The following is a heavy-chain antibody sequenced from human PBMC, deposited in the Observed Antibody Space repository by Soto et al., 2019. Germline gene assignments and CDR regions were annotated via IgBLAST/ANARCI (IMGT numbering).Heavy chain of an antibody. Sequence: SETLSLTCAVSGGSMSSGGYFWSWIQQPPGKGLEWIGYIYHSGSTYYNPSLKSRVTISVDRSKNQFSLKLTSVTAADTGVYYCARQVVDGAVAGSGSFDYWGQGALVTVSS. D-gene: IGHD3-10*01. CDR1: GGSMSSGGYF. V-gene: IGHV4-30-2*01. CDR2: IYHSGST. CDR3: ARQVVDGAVAGSGSFDY. J-gene: IGHJ4*02.